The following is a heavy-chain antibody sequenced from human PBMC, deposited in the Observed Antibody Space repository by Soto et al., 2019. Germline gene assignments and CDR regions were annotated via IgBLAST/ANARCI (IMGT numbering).Heavy chain of an antibody. D-gene: IGHD2-21*02. CDR2: INHSGST. J-gene: IGHJ6*02. V-gene: IGHV4-34*01. CDR3: ARGPIRIVVVTATDYYYYYYGMDV. CDR1: GGSFSGYY. Sequence: LSLTCAVYGGSFSGYYWSWIRQPPGKGLEWIGEINHSGSTNYNPSLKSRVTISVDTSKNQFSLKLSSVTAADTAVYYCARGPIRIVVVTATDYYYYYYGMDVWGQGTTVTSP.